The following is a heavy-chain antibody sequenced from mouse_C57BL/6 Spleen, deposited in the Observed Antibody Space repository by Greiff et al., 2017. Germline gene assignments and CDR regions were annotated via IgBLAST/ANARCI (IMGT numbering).Heavy chain of an antibody. CDR3: ARHYSNYDY. CDR1: GFTFSDYG. J-gene: IGHJ2*01. Sequence: EVQLVESGGGLVKPGGSLKLSCAASGFTFSDYGMHWVRQAPEKGLEWVAYISSGSSTIYYADTVKGRFPISRDNAKNTLFLQMASLRSEDTAMYYCARHYSNYDYWGQGTTLTVSS. CDR2: ISSGSSTI. D-gene: IGHD2-5*01. V-gene: IGHV5-17*01.